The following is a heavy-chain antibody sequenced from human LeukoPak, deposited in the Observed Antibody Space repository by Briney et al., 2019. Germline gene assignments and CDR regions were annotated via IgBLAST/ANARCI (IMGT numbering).Heavy chain of an antibody. V-gene: IGHV1-69*04. CDR2: IIPILGIA. Sequence: GASVKVSCKASGGTFSSYAISWVRQAPGQGLEWMGRIIPILGIANYAQKFQGRVTITADKSTSTAYMELSSLRSEDTAVYCCARDDARFGELSSYYYGMDVWGQGTTVTVSS. CDR3: ARDDARFGELSSYYYGMDV. J-gene: IGHJ6*02. CDR1: GGTFSSYA. D-gene: IGHD3-10*01.